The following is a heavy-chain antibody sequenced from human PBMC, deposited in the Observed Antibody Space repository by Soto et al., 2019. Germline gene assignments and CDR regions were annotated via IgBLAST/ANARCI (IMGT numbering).Heavy chain of an antibody. D-gene: IGHD5-18*01. V-gene: IGHV1-69*08. CDR1: GGTFSSYT. Sequence: QVQLVQSGAEVKKPGSSVKVSCKASGGTFSSYTISWVRQAPGQGLEWMGRIIPILGIANYAQKFQGRVTITADKSTRTVYMELRSLRSEDTAVYYCARDQRLGYSYGYDYYCYGMDVWGQGTTVTVSS. CDR3: ARDQRLGYSYGYDYYCYGMDV. CDR2: IIPILGIA. J-gene: IGHJ6*02.